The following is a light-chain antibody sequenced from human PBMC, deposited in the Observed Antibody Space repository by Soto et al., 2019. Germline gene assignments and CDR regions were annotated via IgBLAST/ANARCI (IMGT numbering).Light chain of an antibody. CDR2: AAS. J-gene: IGKJ2*01. V-gene: IGKV1-39*01. Sequence: DVQMTQSPSSLSASIGDRVTITCRSSQIISTYLNWYQQKPGESPKLLISAASTLRSGVPSRFSGSGSGTYFTLTINSLQPEDFATYYCQQSSTTPPYTFGQGTKLEL. CDR3: QQSSTTPPYT. CDR1: QIISTY.